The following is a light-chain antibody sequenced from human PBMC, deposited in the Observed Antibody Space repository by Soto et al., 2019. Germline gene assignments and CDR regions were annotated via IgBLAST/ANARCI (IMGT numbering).Light chain of an antibody. CDR1: QTISTY. CDR2: AAS. Sequence: DIQMTQSPPSLSASVGDRVTITCRASQTISTYLNWYQQKPGKAPKLLIYAASTLPSGVPSRFSGSGSGTDFTLTISSLQPEDFATYYCQQSHGIPYTFGQGTKLESK. J-gene: IGKJ2*01. CDR3: QQSHGIPYT. V-gene: IGKV1-39*01.